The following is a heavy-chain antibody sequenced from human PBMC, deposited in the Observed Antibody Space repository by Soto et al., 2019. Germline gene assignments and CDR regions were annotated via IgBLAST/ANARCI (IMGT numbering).Heavy chain of an antibody. Sequence: GASVKVSCKASGYTFTGYYMHWVRQAPGQGLEWMGWINPNSGGTNYAQKFQGWVTMTRDTSISTAYMELSRLRSDDTAVYYCARAPHIAVDGMPFDYWGQGTLVTVSS. V-gene: IGHV1-2*04. CDR2: INPNSGGT. D-gene: IGHD6-19*01. J-gene: IGHJ4*02. CDR3: ARAPHIAVDGMPFDY. CDR1: GYTFTGYY.